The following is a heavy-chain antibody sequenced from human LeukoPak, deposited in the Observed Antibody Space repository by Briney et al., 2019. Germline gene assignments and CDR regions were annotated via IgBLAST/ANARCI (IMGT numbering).Heavy chain of an antibody. Sequence: ASVKVSCKASGYTFTSYGISWVRQAPGQGLEWMGWISAYNGNTNYAQKLQGRVTMTTDTSTSTAYMELRSLRSDDTAVYYCARGIEYCTNGVCFPWFDPWGQGTLVTVSS. V-gene: IGHV1-18*01. D-gene: IGHD2-8*01. CDR3: ARGIEYCTNGVCFPWFDP. J-gene: IGHJ5*02. CDR1: GYTFTSYG. CDR2: ISAYNGNT.